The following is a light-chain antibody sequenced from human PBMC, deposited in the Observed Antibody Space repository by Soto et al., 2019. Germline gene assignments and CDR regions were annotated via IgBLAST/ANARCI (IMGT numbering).Light chain of an antibody. V-gene: IGLV2-14*01. J-gene: IGLJ3*02. CDR2: QVN. Sequence: QSALTQPASVSGSPGPSITISCTGTNSDVGGYAYVSWYQHYPGKAPKLLIYQVNNRPSGVSSRFSGSKSGNTASLTFSGLQAEDEADYYCSSLTSSNTWVFGGGTKRTVL. CDR3: SSLTSSNTWV. CDR1: NSDVGGYAY.